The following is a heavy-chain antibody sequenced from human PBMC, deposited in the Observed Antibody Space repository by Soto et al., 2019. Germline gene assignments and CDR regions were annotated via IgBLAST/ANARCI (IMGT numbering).Heavy chain of an antibody. D-gene: IGHD3-22*01. J-gene: IGHJ6*02. V-gene: IGHV3-23*01. Sequence: PGGSLRLSCAASGFTFSSYAMSWVRQAPGKGLEWVSDISGSGGSTSYADSVKGRFTISRDNSKNTLYLQMNSLRAEDTAIYYCAKDILVSTLVADYFGMDVWGQGTTVTVSS. CDR2: ISGSGGST. CDR3: AKDILVSTLVADYFGMDV. CDR1: GFTFSSYA.